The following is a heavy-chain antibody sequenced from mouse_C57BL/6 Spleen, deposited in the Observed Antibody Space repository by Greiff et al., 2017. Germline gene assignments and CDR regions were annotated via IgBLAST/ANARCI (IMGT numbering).Heavy chain of an antibody. V-gene: IGHV1-64*01. Sequence: QVQLQQSGAELVKPGASVKLSCKASGYTFTSYWMHWVKQRPGQGLEWIGMIHPYSGSTNYNEKFKSKATLTVDKSSSTAYMQLSSLTSEDSAVYYCARSEGRYYFDYWGQGTTLTVAS. CDR2: IHPYSGST. CDR3: ARSEGRYYFDY. J-gene: IGHJ2*01. CDR1: GYTFTSYW. D-gene: IGHD3-3*01.